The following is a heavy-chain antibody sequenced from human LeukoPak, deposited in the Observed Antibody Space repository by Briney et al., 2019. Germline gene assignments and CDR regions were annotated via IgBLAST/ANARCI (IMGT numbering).Heavy chain of an antibody. V-gene: IGHV4-39*07. D-gene: IGHD3-10*01. Sequence: SETLSLTCTVSGGSISSSSYYWGWIRQPPGKGLEWIGSIYYSGSTYYNPSLKSRVTISVDTSKNQFSLKLSSVTAADTAVYYCARGAFGRGRWFDPWGQGTLVTVSS. J-gene: IGHJ5*02. CDR1: GGSISSSSYY. CDR2: IYYSGST. CDR3: ARGAFGRGRWFDP.